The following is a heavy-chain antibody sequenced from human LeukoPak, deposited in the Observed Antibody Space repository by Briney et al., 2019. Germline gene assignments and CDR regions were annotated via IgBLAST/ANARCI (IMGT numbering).Heavy chain of an antibody. CDR3: ARGLQENLAWLTAFSAFDI. D-gene: IGHD6-19*01. V-gene: IGHV1-18*01. CDR1: GYTFTSYG. J-gene: IGHJ3*02. CDR2: ISAHNGNT. Sequence: ASVKVSCKTSGYTFTSYGISWVRQAPGQGLEWMGWISAHNGNTNYAQKVQGRVTITTDTSTSTAYMELRSLRSDDTAVYYCARGLQENLAWLTAFSAFDIWGQGTMVTVSS.